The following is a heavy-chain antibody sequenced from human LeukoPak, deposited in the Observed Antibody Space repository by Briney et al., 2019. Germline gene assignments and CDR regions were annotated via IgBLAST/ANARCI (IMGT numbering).Heavy chain of an antibody. CDR3: ARERRRDEFWCAFDI. CDR1: GGSISSSSYY. Sequence: PSETLSLTCTVSGGSISSSSYYWGWIRQPPGKGLEWIGSIYYSGSTYYNPSLKSRVTISVDTSKNQFSLKLSSVTAADTAVYYCARERRRDEFWCAFDIWGQGTMVTVSS. CDR2: IYYSGST. J-gene: IGHJ3*02. D-gene: IGHD5-24*01. V-gene: IGHV4-39*07.